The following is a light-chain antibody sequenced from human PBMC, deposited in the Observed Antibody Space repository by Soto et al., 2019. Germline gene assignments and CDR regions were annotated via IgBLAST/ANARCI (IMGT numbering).Light chain of an antibody. CDR2: EVR. J-gene: IGLJ2*01. CDR1: SSDVGGYNY. V-gene: IGLV2-14*01. Sequence: QSALTQPASVSGSPGQSITISCTGTSSDVGGYNYVSWYQQHPGKAPKLMIYEVRNRPSGVSNRFSGSKSGTTASLTISELQAEDEADYYCSSYTDTGTHVVFGGGTKLTVL. CDR3: SSYTDTGTHVV.